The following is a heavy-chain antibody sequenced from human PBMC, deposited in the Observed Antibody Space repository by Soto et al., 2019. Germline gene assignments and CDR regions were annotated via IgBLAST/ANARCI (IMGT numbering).Heavy chain of an antibody. D-gene: IGHD3-3*01. J-gene: IGHJ4*02. CDR2: IIPIFGTA. Sequence: SVQVSCKASGGTFSSYAISWVRQAPGQGLEWMGGIIPIFGTANYAQKFQGRVTITADKSTSTAYMELSSLRSEDTAVYYCASGPILEWLLFYDYCGQGSLVSVSS. CDR3: ASGPILEWLLFYDY. CDR1: GGTFSSYA. V-gene: IGHV1-69*06.